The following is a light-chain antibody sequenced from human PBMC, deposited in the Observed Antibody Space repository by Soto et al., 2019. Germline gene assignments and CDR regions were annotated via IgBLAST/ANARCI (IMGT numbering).Light chain of an antibody. Sequence: EIVLTQSPGTLSLSPGERATLSCRASQIIAYSYLAWYQHKPGQAPRLLIYGASTRATGIPDRFSGSGSGTDFALTISRLEPEAFAVYYCHLCDRSSYTFGQGTKLEIK. V-gene: IGKV3-20*01. J-gene: IGKJ2*01. CDR3: HLCDRSSYT. CDR1: QIIAYSY. CDR2: GAS.